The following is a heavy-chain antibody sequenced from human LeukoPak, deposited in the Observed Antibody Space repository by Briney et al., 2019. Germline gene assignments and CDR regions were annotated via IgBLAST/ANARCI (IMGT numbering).Heavy chain of an antibody. V-gene: IGHV3-11*04. Sequence: GGSLRLSCAASGFRFSDYYMIWIRQAPGKGLEWVSYISSSGSTKYYADSVKGRFTISRDSARNSLFLQMNRLRAEDTAVYYCARDATMIVVTGNFDIWGQGTLLTVSS. CDR2: ISSSGSTK. CDR3: ARDATMIVVTGNFDI. D-gene: IGHD3-22*01. CDR1: GFRFSDYY. J-gene: IGHJ3*02.